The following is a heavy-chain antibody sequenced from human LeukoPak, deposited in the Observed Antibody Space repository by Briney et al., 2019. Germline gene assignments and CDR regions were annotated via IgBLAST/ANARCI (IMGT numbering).Heavy chain of an antibody. D-gene: IGHD3-10*01. V-gene: IGHV1-2*02. CDR3: ARDSNYYGSGGYYNSDY. J-gene: IGHJ4*02. Sequence: ASVKVSCKASGYTFTSYGISWVRQAPGQGLEWMGWINPHSGGTSYAQNFQGRVTMTRDTSISTAYMDLSRLRSDDTAFYYCARDSNYYGSGGYYNSDYWGQGTLVTVSS. CDR1: GYTFTSYG. CDR2: INPHSGGT.